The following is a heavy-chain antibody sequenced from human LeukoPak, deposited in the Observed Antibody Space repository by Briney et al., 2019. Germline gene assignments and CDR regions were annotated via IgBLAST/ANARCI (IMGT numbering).Heavy chain of an antibody. CDR3: AGSLNYGDYVVWFDP. Sequence: PSETLSLTCTVSGGSISSGGYYWSWIRQHPGKGLEWIGYIYYSGGTYYNPSLKSRVTISVDTSKNQFSLKLSSVTAADTAVYYCAGSLNYGDYVVWFDPWGQGTLVTVSS. CDR2: IYYSGGT. V-gene: IGHV4-31*03. D-gene: IGHD4-17*01. CDR1: GGSISSGGYY. J-gene: IGHJ5*02.